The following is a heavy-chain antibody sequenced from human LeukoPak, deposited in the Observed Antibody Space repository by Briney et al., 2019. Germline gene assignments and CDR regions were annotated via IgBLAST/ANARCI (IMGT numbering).Heavy chain of an antibody. J-gene: IGHJ4*02. Sequence: GGSLRLSCAASGFTFSSYAMSWVRQAPGQGLEWVSFITGRGGSAYYADSVKGRFTISRDNSKNTLYLQMNSLRAEDTAVYYCARTSLSYYFDYWGQGTLVTVSS. CDR1: GFTFSSYA. CDR2: ITGRGGSA. V-gene: IGHV3-23*01. D-gene: IGHD1/OR15-1a*01. CDR3: ARTSLSYYFDY.